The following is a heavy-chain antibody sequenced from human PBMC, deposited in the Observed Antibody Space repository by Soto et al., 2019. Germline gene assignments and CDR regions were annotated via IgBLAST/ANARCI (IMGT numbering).Heavy chain of an antibody. CDR3: ARVQFAAWFDP. J-gene: IGHJ5*02. CDR1: GGSISSYY. V-gene: IGHV4-59*01. Sequence: QVQLQESGPGLVKPSETLSLTCTVSGGSISSYYWSWIRQPPGKGLEWIGYVFYSGSTNYIASLKSRVTISVDTSKNQFSLKLSSVTGADTAVYYCARVQFAAWFDPWGQGTLVTVSS. CDR2: VFYSGST. D-gene: IGHD3-16*01.